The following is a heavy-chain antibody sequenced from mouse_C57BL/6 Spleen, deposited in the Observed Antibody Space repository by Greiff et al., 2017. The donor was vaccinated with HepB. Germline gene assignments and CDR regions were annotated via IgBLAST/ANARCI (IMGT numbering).Heavy chain of an antibody. D-gene: IGHD6-1*01. Sequence: EVHLVESGPGLVKPSQSLSLTCSVTGYSITSGYYWNWIRQFPGNKLEWMGYISYDGSNNYNPSLKNRISITRDTSKNQFFLKLNSVTTEDTATYYCARASYANFDYWGQGTTLTVSS. V-gene: IGHV3-6*01. CDR1: GYSITSGYY. CDR2: ISYDGSN. CDR3: ARASYANFDY. J-gene: IGHJ2*01.